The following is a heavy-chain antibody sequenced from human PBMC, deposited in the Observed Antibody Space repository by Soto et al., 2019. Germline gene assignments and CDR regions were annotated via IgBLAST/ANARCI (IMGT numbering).Heavy chain of an antibody. D-gene: IGHD6-6*01. Sequence: QVQLVQSGAEVKKPGASVKVSCKASGYTFTSYGISWVRQAPGQGLEWMGWISAYNGNTNYAQKLQGRVTMTTDTSTSTAYMELRSLRYDDTAVYYCARGRLTPCLLAARMGWCYYYGMDVWGQGTTVPVSS. J-gene: IGHJ6*02. V-gene: IGHV1-18*04. CDR1: GYTFTSYG. CDR2: ISAYNGNT. CDR3: ARGRLTPCLLAARMGWCYYYGMDV.